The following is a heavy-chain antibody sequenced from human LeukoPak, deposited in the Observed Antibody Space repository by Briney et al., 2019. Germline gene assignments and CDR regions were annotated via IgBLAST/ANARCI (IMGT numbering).Heavy chain of an antibody. CDR2: ISAYNGNT. V-gene: IGHV1-18*01. Sequence: GASVKVSCKASGYTFTSYGISWVRQAPGQGLEWMGWISAYNGNTNYAQKLQGRVTMTTDTSTSTAYMELRSLRSDGTAVYYCARSGAGDEQWLVPDSDAFDIWGQGTMVTVSS. J-gene: IGHJ3*02. CDR3: ARSGAGDEQWLVPDSDAFDI. CDR1: GYTFTSYG. D-gene: IGHD6-19*01.